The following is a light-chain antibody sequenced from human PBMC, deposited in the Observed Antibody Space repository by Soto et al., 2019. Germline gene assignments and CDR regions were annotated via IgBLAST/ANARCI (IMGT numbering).Light chain of an antibody. V-gene: IGKV1-39*01. J-gene: IGKJ1*01. CDR3: QQSYSTPVT. Sequence: DIQMTQSPSSLSASVGDRVTITCRASQSISSYLNWYQQKPGKAPKLLIYAASSLQSGVPSRFSGSGSGRDFTLTISSLQPEDFATYYCQQSYSTPVTFGQGTKVDI. CDR1: QSISSY. CDR2: AAS.